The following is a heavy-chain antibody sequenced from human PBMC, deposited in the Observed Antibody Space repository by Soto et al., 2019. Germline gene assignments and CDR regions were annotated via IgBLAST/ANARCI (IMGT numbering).Heavy chain of an antibody. CDR2: IYHSGAS. CDR1: GGSIISSNW. D-gene: IGHD3-3*01. Sequence: SLTCAVSGGSIISSNWWTWVRQPPGKGLEWIGEIYHSGASNYHPSVRSRVTMSVDKSKNQFSLKLSSVTAADTALYYCARIRFLEWSGGMDVWGQGTTVTVSS. J-gene: IGHJ6*02. V-gene: IGHV4-4*02. CDR3: ARIRFLEWSGGMDV.